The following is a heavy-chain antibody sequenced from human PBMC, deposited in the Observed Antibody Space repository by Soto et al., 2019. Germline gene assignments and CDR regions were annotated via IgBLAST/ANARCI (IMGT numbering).Heavy chain of an antibody. V-gene: IGHV1-24*01. D-gene: IGHD1-26*01. CDR1: GYTLTELS. J-gene: IGHJ6*02. CDR3: ATDGASSGSSYYYYGMDV. CDR2: FDPEDRET. Sequence: ASVKVSCKVSGYTLTELSMHWVRQAPGKGLEWMGGFDPEDRETIYAQKFQGGVTMTEDTSTDTAYVELSSLRSEDTAVYYCATDGASSGSSYYYYGMDVWGQGTTVTVSS.